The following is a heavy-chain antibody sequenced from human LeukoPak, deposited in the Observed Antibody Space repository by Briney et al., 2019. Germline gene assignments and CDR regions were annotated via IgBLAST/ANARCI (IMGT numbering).Heavy chain of an antibody. J-gene: IGHJ5*02. CDR3: ARDAGKTPGTGNWFDP. Sequence: PGGSLRLSCAASGFTLSSFAMHWVRQAPGKGLEWVAVISYDGSNKYYADSVKGRFTISRDNSKNTLYLQMNSLRTEDTAVYFCARDAGKTPGTGNWFDPWGQGTLVTVSS. D-gene: IGHD3-10*01. V-gene: IGHV3-30-3*01. CDR1: GFTLSSFA. CDR2: ISYDGSNK.